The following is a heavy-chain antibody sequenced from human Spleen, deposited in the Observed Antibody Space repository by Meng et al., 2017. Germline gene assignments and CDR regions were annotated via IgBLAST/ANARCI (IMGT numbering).Heavy chain of an antibody. J-gene: IGHJ5*02. Sequence: QLQLQESGSGLVKPSQTLSLTCAVSGGSITSGDYSWSWIRQPPGKGLEWIGHIHHSGSANYNPALKSRVTISVDGSKNQFSLKLSSVTAADTAVYYCVRDRIGYCGGDCYSSHWFDPWGQGTLVTVSS. CDR3: VRDRIGYCGGDCYSSHWFDP. V-gene: IGHV4-30-2*01. CDR1: GGSITSGDYS. CDR2: IHHSGSA. D-gene: IGHD2-21*02.